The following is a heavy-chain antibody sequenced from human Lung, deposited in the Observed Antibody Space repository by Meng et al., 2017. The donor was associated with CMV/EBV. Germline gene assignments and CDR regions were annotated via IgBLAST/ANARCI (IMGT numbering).Heavy chain of an antibody. D-gene: IGHD4-23*01. CDR3: ARGINGGCGD. Sequence: QRQLQQAGTGLVKPSQTLSLTCAISGDIVSSNSAAWHWIRQSPSRGLEWLGRTYYRSKWYHEYAVSVKSRITISPDTPKNQFSLQLNSMTPEDTAVYYCARGINGGCGDWGQGTLVTVSS. V-gene: IGHV6-1*01. J-gene: IGHJ4*02. CDR1: GDIVSSNSAA. CDR2: TYYRSKWYH.